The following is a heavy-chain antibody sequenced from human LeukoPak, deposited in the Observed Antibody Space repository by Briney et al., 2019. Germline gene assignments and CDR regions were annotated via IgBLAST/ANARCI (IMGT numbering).Heavy chain of an antibody. D-gene: IGHD3-10*01. CDR2: IYSGGST. V-gene: IGHV3-53*01. Sequence: GGSLRLSCAASGFTVSSNYMSWVRQAPGKGLEWVSVIYSGGSTYYADSVKGRFTISRDNSKNTLYLQMNSLRAEDTAVYYCARRGFGELFLDYWGQGTLVTVSS. CDR1: GFTVSSNY. J-gene: IGHJ4*02. CDR3: ARRGFGELFLDY.